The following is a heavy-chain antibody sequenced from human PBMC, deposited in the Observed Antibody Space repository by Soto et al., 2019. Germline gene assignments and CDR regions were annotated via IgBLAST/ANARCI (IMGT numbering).Heavy chain of an antibody. CDR2: IIPIFGTA. D-gene: IGHD3-3*01. CDR1: GGTFSSYA. Sequence: ASVKVSCKASGGTFSSYAISWVRQAPGQGLEWMGGIIPIFGTANYAQKFQGRVTITADESTSTAYMELSSLRSEDTAVYYCAREARRFLEWLLNYWGQGTLVTVSS. V-gene: IGHV1-69*13. J-gene: IGHJ4*02. CDR3: AREARRFLEWLLNY.